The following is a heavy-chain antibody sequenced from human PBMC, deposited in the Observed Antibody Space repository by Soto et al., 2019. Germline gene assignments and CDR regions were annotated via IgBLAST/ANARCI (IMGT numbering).Heavy chain of an antibody. CDR2: IKSKTDGGTT. J-gene: IGHJ1*01. CDR3: TTGSTMIVVVGYFQH. CDR1: GFTFSNAW. Sequence: EVQLVESGGGLVKPGGSLRLSCAASGFTFSNAWMSWVRQAPGKGLEWVGRIKSKTDGGTTDYAAPVKGRFTISRDDSKNTLYLQMNSLKTEDTAVYYCTTGSTMIVVVGYFQHWGQGTLVTVSS. V-gene: IGHV3-15*01. D-gene: IGHD3-22*01.